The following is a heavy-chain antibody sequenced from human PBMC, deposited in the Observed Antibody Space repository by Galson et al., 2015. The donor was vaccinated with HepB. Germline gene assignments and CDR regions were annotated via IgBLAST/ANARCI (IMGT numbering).Heavy chain of an antibody. V-gene: IGHV3-23*01. J-gene: IGHJ3*01. D-gene: IGHD3-10*01. CDR3: ARVTYYYGSRSFGGFDL. Sequence: SLRLSCAASGFRFRDYAMTWVRQAPGKGLHWVPGIRGDGGSILYADSLQDRFSISRENSNNTLYMQMKSLRPDDTGIYYCARVTYYYGSRSFGGFDLWGQGTMVTVSS. CDR1: GFRFRDYA. CDR2: IRGDGGSI.